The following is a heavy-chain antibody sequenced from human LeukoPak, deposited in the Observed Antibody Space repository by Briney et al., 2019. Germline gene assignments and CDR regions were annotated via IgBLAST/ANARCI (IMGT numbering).Heavy chain of an antibody. CDR2: ISAYNGHT. CDR1: GYTFTSFG. J-gene: IGHJ6*03. V-gene: IGHV1-18*01. D-gene: IGHD3-9*01. Sequence: GASVKVSCRASGYTFTSFGLTWVRQAPGQGLEWMGWISAYNGHTKYAQKFQGRVTMTTDTSTSTAYMELRSLRSDDTAVYYCARVRAYDILTGYLPLYYYYYYMDVWGKGTTVTVSS. CDR3: ARVRAYDILTGYLPLYYYYYYMDV.